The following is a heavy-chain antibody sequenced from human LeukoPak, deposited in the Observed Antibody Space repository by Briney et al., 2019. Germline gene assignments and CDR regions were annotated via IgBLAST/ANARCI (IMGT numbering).Heavy chain of an antibody. V-gene: IGHV3-23*01. CDR1: GLTFSNYA. CDR3: AKEGGSSIWSGSHFDY. D-gene: IGHD3-3*01. Sequence: GGSLRLSCAASGLTFSNYAVTWVRQTPGKGLEWVSTISGSDGTTYYADSVKGRFTISRDDSKNTLYLHMNSLRAEDTAVYYCAKEGGSSIWSGSHFDYWGQGTLVTVSS. J-gene: IGHJ4*02. CDR2: ISGSDGTT.